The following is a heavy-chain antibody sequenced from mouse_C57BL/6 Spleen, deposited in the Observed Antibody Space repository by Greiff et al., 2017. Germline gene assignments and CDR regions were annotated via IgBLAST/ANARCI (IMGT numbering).Heavy chain of an antibody. J-gene: IGHJ2*01. CDR1: GYTFTSYW. D-gene: IGHD2-4*01. Sequence: QVQLQQPGAELVKPGASVKMSCKASGYTFTSYWITWVKQRPGQGLEWIGDIYPGSGSTNYNEKFKSKATLTVDTSSSKAYMQLSSLTSEDSAVYYCAREKDDYDLYYFDYWGQGTTLTVSS. CDR2: IYPGSGST. V-gene: IGHV1-55*01. CDR3: AREKDDYDLYYFDY.